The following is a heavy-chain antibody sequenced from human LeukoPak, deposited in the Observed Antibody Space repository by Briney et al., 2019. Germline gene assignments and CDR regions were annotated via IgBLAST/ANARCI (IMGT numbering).Heavy chain of an antibody. CDR2: IYYSGST. Sequence: PSETLSLTCTVSGGSISSGDYYWSWIRQPPGKGLEWIGYIYYSGSTFYNPSLKSRVTISVDTSKNQFSLKLNSVTAADTAVYYCARLPGYSGYDRTITPPDYWGQGTLVTVSS. D-gene: IGHD5-12*01. J-gene: IGHJ4*02. CDR1: GGSISSGDYY. CDR3: ARLPGYSGYDRTITPPDY. V-gene: IGHV4-30-4*01.